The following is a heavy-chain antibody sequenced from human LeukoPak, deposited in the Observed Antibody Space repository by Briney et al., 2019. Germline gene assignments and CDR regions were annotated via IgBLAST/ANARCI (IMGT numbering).Heavy chain of an antibody. Sequence: TSETLSLTCTVSGVSISSGDYYWSWIRQPPGKGLEWVGYMYYSGSAYYNPSLKSRATISVDTSKNQFSLKLSSVTAADTAVYFCARPYYYDSRIDPWGQGTLVTVSS. CDR2: MYYSGSA. J-gene: IGHJ5*02. V-gene: IGHV4-30-4*01. D-gene: IGHD3-22*01. CDR3: ARPYYYDSRIDP. CDR1: GVSISSGDYY.